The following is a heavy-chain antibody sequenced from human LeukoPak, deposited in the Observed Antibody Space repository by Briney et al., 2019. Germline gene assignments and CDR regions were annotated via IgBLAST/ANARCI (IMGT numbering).Heavy chain of an antibody. D-gene: IGHD2-15*01. V-gene: IGHV1-2*06. Sequence: ASVKVSCKASGYTFTGNFMHWVRQAPGQGLEWMGLTNPDSGGANYAQKFQGRVTMTRDTSISTAYMELSRLRSDDTAVYYCARGTACSGGSCLDYWGQGTLVTVSS. CDR1: GYTFTGNF. J-gene: IGHJ4*02. CDR2: TNPDSGGA. CDR3: ARGTACSGGSCLDY.